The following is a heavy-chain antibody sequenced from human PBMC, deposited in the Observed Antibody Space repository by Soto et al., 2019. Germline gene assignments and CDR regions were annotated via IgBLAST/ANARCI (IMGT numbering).Heavy chain of an antibody. J-gene: IGHJ4*02. V-gene: IGHV4-30-4*01. CDR3: ARDSRRRADSGTRPLYYFDY. CDR2: IYYTGNT. CDR1: GGSIGSGDYY. Sequence: QVQLKESGPGLVKPSQTLSLTCSVSGGSIGSGDYYWSWVRQSPGKGLEWIGYIYYTGNTYYNPSLGSRVTFSLDTSQNQLSLRLSDVTVADTAVYYCARDSRRRADSGTRPLYYFDYWGQGTLVTVSS. D-gene: IGHD1-26*01.